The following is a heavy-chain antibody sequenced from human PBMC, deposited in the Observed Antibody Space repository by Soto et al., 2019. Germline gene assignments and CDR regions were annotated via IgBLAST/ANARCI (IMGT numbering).Heavy chain of an antibody. CDR1: GFTFSSYA. D-gene: IGHD2-15*01. Sequence: GGSLRLSCAASGFTFSSYAMHWVRQAPGKGLEWMAVISYDGSNKYYADSVKGRFTISRDNSKNTLYLQMNSLRAEDTAVYYCARDMVLANFDYWGQGTLVTVSS. V-gene: IGHV3-30-3*01. CDR2: ISYDGSNK. J-gene: IGHJ4*02. CDR3: ARDMVLANFDY.